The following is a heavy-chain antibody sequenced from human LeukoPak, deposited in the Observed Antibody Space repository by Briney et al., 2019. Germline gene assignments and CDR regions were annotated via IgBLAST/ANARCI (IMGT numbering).Heavy chain of an antibody. CDR3: ARDGYGSGSHYEGYFDY. Sequence: EASVNVSCKASGYTFTSYDINWVRQATGQGLEWMGWMNPNSGNTGYAQKFQGRVTMTRNTSISTAYMELRSLRSDDTAVYYCARDGYGSGSHYEGYFDYWGQGTLVTVSS. D-gene: IGHD3-10*01. J-gene: IGHJ4*02. CDR1: GYTFTSYD. V-gene: IGHV1-8*01. CDR2: MNPNSGNT.